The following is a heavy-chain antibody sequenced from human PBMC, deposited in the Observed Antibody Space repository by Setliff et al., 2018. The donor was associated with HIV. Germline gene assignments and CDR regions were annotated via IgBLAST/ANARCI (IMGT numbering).Heavy chain of an antibody. CDR3: ASAPHEGLLWFGGGGFDL. CDR2: INVGKGNT. CDR1: GYNFTSYS. Sequence: ASVKVSCKDSGYNFTSYSIHWVRQAPGQRLEWMGWINVGKGNTKYSQDLQGRVTITRDTSAGTACMELNSLRSEDMAVYYCASAPHEGLLWFGGGGFDLWGQGTMVTVSS. D-gene: IGHD3-10*01. J-gene: IGHJ3*01. V-gene: IGHV1-3*03.